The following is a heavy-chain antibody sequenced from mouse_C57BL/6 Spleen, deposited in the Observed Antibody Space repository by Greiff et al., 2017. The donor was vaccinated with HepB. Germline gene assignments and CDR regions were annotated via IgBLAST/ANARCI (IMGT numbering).Heavy chain of an antibody. J-gene: IGHJ4*01. V-gene: IGHV1-81*01. CDR3: ARFHYGNYSMDY. D-gene: IGHD2-1*01. CDR1: GYTFTSYG. Sequence: QVQLQQSGAELARPGASVKLSCKASGYTFTSYGISWVKQRTGQGLEWIGEIYPRSGNTYYNEKFKGKATLTADISSSTAYMELRSLTSEDSAVYFCARFHYGNYSMDYWGQGTSVTVSS. CDR2: IYPRSGNT.